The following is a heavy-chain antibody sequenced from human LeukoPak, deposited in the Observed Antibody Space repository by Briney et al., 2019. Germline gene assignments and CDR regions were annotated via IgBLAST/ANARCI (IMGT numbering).Heavy chain of an antibody. CDR2: IYYSGST. CDR3: ARTGDDLSWYYYYYMDV. D-gene: IGHD5-12*01. J-gene: IGHJ6*03. Sequence: SETLSLTSTVSGGSISSYYWSWNRQPPGKGLEWSGYIYYSGSTNYNPSLKSRVTISVDTSKTQFSLKLSSVTAADTAVYYCARTGDDLSWYYYYYMDVWGKGTTVTVSS. V-gene: IGHV4-59*01. CDR1: GGSISSYY.